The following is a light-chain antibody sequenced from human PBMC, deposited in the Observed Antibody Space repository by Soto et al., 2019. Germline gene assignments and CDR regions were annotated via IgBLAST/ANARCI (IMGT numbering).Light chain of an antibody. CDR2: GAS. J-gene: IGKJ3*01. V-gene: IGKV3-20*01. CDR1: QRVYVN. CDR3: QQYSGSPFT. Sequence: PGEGATLSCRASQRVYVNLAWYQQKPGQSPRLLIYGASTRATDIPDRFSGSGSDTDFALTISRLEPEDFAVYYCQQYSGSPFTFGPGTKVNIK.